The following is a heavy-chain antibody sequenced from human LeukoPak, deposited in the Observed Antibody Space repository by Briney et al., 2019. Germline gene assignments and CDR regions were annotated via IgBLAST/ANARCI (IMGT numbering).Heavy chain of an antibody. CDR2: ISGSGGST. CDR3: AKGFYHVGATTVYDY. CDR1: GLTFSSYA. J-gene: IGHJ4*02. V-gene: IGHV3-23*01. D-gene: IGHD1-26*01. Sequence: PGGSLRLSCAASGLTFSSYAMSWVRQAPGKGLEWVSGISGSGGSTYYADSVKGRFTISRDNSKKTLYLQMNSLRAEDTAVYYCAKGFYHVGATTVYDYWGQGTLVTVSS.